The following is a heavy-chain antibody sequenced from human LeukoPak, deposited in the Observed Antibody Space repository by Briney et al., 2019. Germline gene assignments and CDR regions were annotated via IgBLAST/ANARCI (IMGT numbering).Heavy chain of an antibody. V-gene: IGHV3-30*03. J-gene: IGHJ5*02. CDR1: GFTFSSYG. Sequence: QPGGSLRLSCAASGFTFSSYGMHWVRQAPGKGLEWVAVISYDGSNKYYADSVKGRFTISRDNSKNTLYLQMNSLRAEDTAVYYCARGRVFNGVSIWFDPWGQGTLVTVSS. CDR2: ISYDGSNK. D-gene: IGHD2-8*01. CDR3: ARGRVFNGVSIWFDP.